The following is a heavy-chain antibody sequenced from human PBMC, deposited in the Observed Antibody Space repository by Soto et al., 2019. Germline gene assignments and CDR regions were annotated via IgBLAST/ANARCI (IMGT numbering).Heavy chain of an antibody. J-gene: IGHJ4*02. CDR2: ISSGSSYI. V-gene: IGHV3-21*01. CDR1: GFTFSTYT. D-gene: IGHD3-10*01. CDR3: ARDILSGGAYPDY. Sequence: XGSLRLSCAASGFTFSTYTMNWVRQAPGKGLEWISSISSGSSYIYYAGSVKGRFTISRDNAKNSLFLQMNSLRADDTAVYYCARDILSGGAYPDYWGQGTKVTVSS.